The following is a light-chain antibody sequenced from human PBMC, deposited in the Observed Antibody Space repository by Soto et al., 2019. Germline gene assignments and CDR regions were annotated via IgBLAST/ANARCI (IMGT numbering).Light chain of an antibody. CDR1: QSLLHSNGYNY. CDR2: LGS. J-gene: IGKJ5*01. CDR3: MQALQTPPT. V-gene: IGKV2-28*01. Sequence: IVLPPSPLSLPVTPGEPASISCRSSQSLLHSNGYNYLDWYLQKPGQSPQLLIYLGSNRASGVPDRFSGSGSGTDFTLKISRAEAEDVGVYYCMQALQTPPTFGQGTRLEIK.